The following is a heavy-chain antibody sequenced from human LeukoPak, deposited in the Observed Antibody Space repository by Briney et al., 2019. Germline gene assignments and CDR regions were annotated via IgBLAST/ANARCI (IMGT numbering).Heavy chain of an antibody. D-gene: IGHD4-23*01. Sequence: NSGGSLRLSCAASGFTFSSYEMNWVRQAPGKGLEWVSYISSSSSYIYYADSVKGRFTISRDNAKNSLYLQMNSLRAEDTAVYYCARGVFLTTVVTPVGYWGQGTLVTVSS. CDR3: ARGVFLTTVVTPVGY. V-gene: IGHV3-21*05. CDR2: ISSSSSYI. J-gene: IGHJ4*02. CDR1: GFTFSSYE.